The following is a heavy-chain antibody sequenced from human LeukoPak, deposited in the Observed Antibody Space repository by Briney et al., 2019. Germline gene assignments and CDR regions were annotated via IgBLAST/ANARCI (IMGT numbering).Heavy chain of an antibody. CDR2: VHYSGTT. V-gene: IGHV4-59*01. D-gene: IGHD4-17*01. CDR1: DGSITNYD. CDR3: ATGYGDFRVEGRYFYS. Sequence: SETLSLTCTVSDGSITNYDWSWVRQPPGKGLGFIGHVHYSGTTNYNPSLRSRVTISIDTSKKHFFLKLKSVTAADTAVYYCATGYGDFRVEGRYFYSWGQGTLVTVSS. J-gene: IGHJ4*02.